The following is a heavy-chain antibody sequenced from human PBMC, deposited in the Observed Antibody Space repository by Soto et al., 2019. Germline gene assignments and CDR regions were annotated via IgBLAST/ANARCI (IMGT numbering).Heavy chain of an antibody. D-gene: IGHD5-18*01. Sequence: GASVKXSCKASGYTFADYYLHWVRQAPGQGLEWMGRIDPDSGDTKYTQKFQGRVTMTRDTSISTAYMELTSLRSDDTAMYYCARDRSALVKGLYYYGMDVWGLGTTVTVSS. V-gene: IGHV1-2*06. CDR3: ARDRSALVKGLYYYGMDV. J-gene: IGHJ6*02. CDR1: GYTFADYY. CDR2: IDPDSGDT.